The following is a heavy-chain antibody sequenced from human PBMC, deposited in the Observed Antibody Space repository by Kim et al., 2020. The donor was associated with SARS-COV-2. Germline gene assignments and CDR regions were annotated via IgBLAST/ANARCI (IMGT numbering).Heavy chain of an antibody. V-gene: IGHV3-21*01. CDR1: GFMFSTYD. Sequence: GGSLRLSCAASGFMFSTYDRTWVRQAPGKGLEWVASIAGGSTHIYYARSLRGRITISRDNARNSVSLRVDSLGTGDTATYFCARSLPPLRYHPLDAWGQG. CDR2: IAGGSTHI. CDR3: ARSLPPLRYHPLDA. D-gene: IGHD1-26*01. J-gene: IGHJ5*02.